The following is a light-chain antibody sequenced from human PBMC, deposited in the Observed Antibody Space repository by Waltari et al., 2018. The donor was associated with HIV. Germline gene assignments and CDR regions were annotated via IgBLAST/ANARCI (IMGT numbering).Light chain of an antibody. CDR3: CAYAGSTTYVI. CDR1: SSDVGGYNL. J-gene: IGLJ2*01. Sequence: QSALTQPASVSGSPGQSITISCTGTSSDVGGYNLVSWYQQHPGKAPKLMIYEVSKRPSGVSNRFSGSESGNTASLTISGLQAEDEADYYCCAYAGSTTYVIFGGGTKLTV. CDR2: EVS. V-gene: IGLV2-23*02.